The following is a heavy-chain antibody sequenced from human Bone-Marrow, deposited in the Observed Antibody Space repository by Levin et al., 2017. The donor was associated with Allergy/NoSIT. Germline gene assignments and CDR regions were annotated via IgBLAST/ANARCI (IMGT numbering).Heavy chain of an antibody. D-gene: IGHD3/OR15-3a*01. V-gene: IGHV1-2*02. CDR1: GYTFSDFY. J-gene: IGHJ4*02. CDR2: INLNSGAT. CDR3: ARVLRTSSPDY. Sequence: PAASVKVSCKGSGYTFSDFYMHWVRQAPGQGLEWMGWINLNSGATDSAPKFHGRVTMTRDPSISTAFMDLSRLRSDDTAVYYCARVLRTSSPDYWGQGTLVTVSS.